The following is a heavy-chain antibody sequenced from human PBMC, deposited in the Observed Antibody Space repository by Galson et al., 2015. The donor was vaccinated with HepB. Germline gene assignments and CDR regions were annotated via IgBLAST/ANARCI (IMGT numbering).Heavy chain of an antibody. J-gene: IGHJ4*02. CDR1: GFTFSTYA. D-gene: IGHD6-13*01. Sequence: SLRLSCAASGFTFSTYAMSWVRQPPGMGLEWVSAISGSGRTTYYADSVKGRFTISRDSSKNTLYLQMNSLKVEDTAIYYCAKQSSNWYYFDYWGQGTLATVSS. V-gene: IGHV3-23*01. CDR2: ISGSGRTT. CDR3: AKQSSNWYYFDY.